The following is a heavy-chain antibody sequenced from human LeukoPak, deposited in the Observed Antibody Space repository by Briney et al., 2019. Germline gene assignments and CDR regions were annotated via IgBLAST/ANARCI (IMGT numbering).Heavy chain of an antibody. V-gene: IGHV3-23*01. Sequence: GGSLRLSCAASAFTFSSYAMSWVRQAPGKGLEWVSAISGSGGSTYYADSVKGRFTPSRDNSKNTLYLQMNSLRAEDTAVYYCAKDPTNKLTGNYFDYWGQGTLVTVSS. CDR3: AKDPTNKLTGNYFDY. CDR1: AFTFSSYA. J-gene: IGHJ4*02. CDR2: ISGSGGST. D-gene: IGHD7-27*01.